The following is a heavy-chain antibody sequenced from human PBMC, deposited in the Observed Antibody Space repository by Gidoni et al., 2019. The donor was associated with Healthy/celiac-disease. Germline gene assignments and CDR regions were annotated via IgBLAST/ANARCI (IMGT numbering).Heavy chain of an antibody. CDR1: GFTFSSYE. CDR2: ISSSGSTI. Sequence: EVQLVESGGGLVQPGGSLRLSCAASGFTFSSYEMNWVRQAQGKGLEWVSYISSSGSTIYYADSVKGRFTISRDNAKNSLYLQMNSLRAEDTAVYYCARMTTVNHDAFDIWGQGTMVTVSS. V-gene: IGHV3-48*03. J-gene: IGHJ3*02. CDR3: ARMTTVNHDAFDI. D-gene: IGHD4-17*01.